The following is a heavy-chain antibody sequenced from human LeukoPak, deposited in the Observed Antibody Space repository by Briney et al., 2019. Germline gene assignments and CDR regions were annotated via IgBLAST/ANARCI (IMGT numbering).Heavy chain of an antibody. J-gene: IGHJ4*02. CDR3: GHRSISGAAQELYYFDY. V-gene: IGHV2-5*01. CDR2: MFWNDDK. D-gene: IGHD6-13*01. CDR1: GFSLSTIGVG. Sequence: SGPTLVTPTQPLTLTCTFSGFSLSTIGVGVGWIRQPPGKALEWLALMFWNDDKRYSPALKSRVTIIKDTSKNQVVLTMTNMDPVDAGTYYCGHRSISGAAQELYYFDYWGQGTLVTVSS.